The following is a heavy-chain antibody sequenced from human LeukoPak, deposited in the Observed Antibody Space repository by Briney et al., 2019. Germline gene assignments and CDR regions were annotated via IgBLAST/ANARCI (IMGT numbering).Heavy chain of an antibody. Sequence: GGSLRLSCAASGFTFSSYWMSWVRQAPGKGLEWVANIKQDGSEKYYVDSVKGRFTISRDNAKNSLYLQMNNLRAEDTAVYYCARDRHYVFWSGYYPARPNYYYGMDVWGQGTTDTVSS. V-gene: IGHV3-7*01. CDR3: ARDRHYVFWSGYYPARPNYYYGMDV. D-gene: IGHD3-3*01. CDR2: IKQDGSEK. CDR1: GFTFSSYW. J-gene: IGHJ6*02.